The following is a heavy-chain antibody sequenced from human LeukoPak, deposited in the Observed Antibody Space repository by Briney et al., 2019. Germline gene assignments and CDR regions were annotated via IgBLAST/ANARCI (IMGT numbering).Heavy chain of an antibody. D-gene: IGHD5-18*01. J-gene: IGHJ4*02. V-gene: IGHV4-34*01. CDR1: GGSFSGYY. CDR3: ARARGYSYVTKFDY. Sequence: SETLSLTCAVYGGSFSGYYWSWIRQPPGKGLEWIGEINHSGSTYYNPSLKSRVTISVDTSKNQFSLKLSSVTAADTAVYYCARARGYSYVTKFDYWGQGTLVTVSS. CDR2: INHSGST.